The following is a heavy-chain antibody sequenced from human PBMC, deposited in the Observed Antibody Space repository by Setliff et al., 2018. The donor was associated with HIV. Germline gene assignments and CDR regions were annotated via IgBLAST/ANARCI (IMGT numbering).Heavy chain of an antibody. D-gene: IGHD2-21*01. CDR3: ARYALCSDDCSDEGADI. Sequence: ASVKVSCKASGYTFSSYAITWVRQAPGQGLEWMGSINLYKDDTHYAQKFQDRVAMTADTATNTVYMELRSLRSDDTAVYYCARYALCSDDCSDEGADIWGQGTLVTVSS. J-gene: IGHJ4*02. CDR1: GYTFSSYA. V-gene: IGHV1-18*01. CDR2: INLYKDDT.